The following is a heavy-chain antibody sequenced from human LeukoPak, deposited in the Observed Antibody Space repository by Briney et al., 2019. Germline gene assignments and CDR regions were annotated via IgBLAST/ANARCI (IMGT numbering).Heavy chain of an antibody. D-gene: IGHD3-3*01. CDR2: ISTSGSTI. CDR3: ARVGAYYTYSFDY. J-gene: IGHJ4*02. CDR1: GFTFRSYE. V-gene: IGHV3-48*03. Sequence: GGSLRLSCVASGFTFRSYEMNWVRQAPGKGLEWVSYISTSGSTIYYADSVKGRFTISRDNAKNSLYLQMNSLRAEDTAVYYCARVGAYYTYSFDYWGQGTLVTVSS.